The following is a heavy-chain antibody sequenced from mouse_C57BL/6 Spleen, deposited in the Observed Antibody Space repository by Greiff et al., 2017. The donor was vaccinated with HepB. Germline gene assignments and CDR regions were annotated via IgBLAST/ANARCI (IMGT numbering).Heavy chain of an antibody. CDR2: IDPSDSYT. V-gene: IGHV1-59*01. CDR1: GYTFTSYW. Sequence: QVQLQQPGAELVRPGTSVKLSCKASGYTFTSYWMHWVKQRPGQGLEWIGVIDPSDSYTNYNQKFKGKATLTVDTSSSTAYMQLSSLTSEDSAVYYCARGLRRSHFDYWGQGTTLTVSS. D-gene: IGHD2-4*01. J-gene: IGHJ2*01. CDR3: ARGLRRSHFDY.